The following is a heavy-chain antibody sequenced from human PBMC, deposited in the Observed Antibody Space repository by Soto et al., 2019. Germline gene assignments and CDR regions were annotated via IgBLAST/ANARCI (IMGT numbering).Heavy chain of an antibody. D-gene: IGHD4-17*01. J-gene: IGHJ5*02. V-gene: IGHV4-39*07. CDR2: FFIGGNT. Sequence: PSETLSLTCTVSGGSISSGTYYWGWMRQPPGKGLEWIASFFIGGNTYYNPSLKSRVTISVDTSKNQFSLKLYSVTTADTAMYYCARLPWADYGGIFDPWGQGTLVTVSS. CDR1: GGSISSGTYY. CDR3: ARLPWADYGGIFDP.